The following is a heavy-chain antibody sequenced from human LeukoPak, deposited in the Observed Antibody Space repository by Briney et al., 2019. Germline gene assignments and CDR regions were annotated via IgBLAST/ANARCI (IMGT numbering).Heavy chain of an antibody. V-gene: IGHV4-4*07. J-gene: IGHJ5*02. Sequence: ASETLSLTCTVSGGSISSYYWSWIRQPAGKGLEWIGRIYTSGSTNYNPSLKSRVTMSVDTSKNQFSLKLSSVTAADTAVYYCARDYYGSGSYYQHWFDPWGQGTLVTVSS. CDR2: IYTSGST. CDR3: ARDYYGSGSYYQHWFDP. D-gene: IGHD3-10*01. CDR1: GGSISSYY.